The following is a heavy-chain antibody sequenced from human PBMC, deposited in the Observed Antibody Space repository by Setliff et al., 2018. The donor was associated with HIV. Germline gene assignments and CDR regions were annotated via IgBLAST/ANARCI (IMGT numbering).Heavy chain of an antibody. CDR2: IYPGDSDT. D-gene: IGHD3-3*01. Sequence: GESLKISCKGSGFNLNTYWIAWVRQMPGKGLEWMGVIYPGDSDTRYSPSFQGQVTISADKSINTAYPQWSSLKASDTAMYYCARREAFYEYWSDYYGGQNYFDYWGQGTLVTVSS. V-gene: IGHV5-51*01. CDR1: GFNLNTYW. J-gene: IGHJ4*02. CDR3: ARREAFYEYWSDYYGGQNYFDY.